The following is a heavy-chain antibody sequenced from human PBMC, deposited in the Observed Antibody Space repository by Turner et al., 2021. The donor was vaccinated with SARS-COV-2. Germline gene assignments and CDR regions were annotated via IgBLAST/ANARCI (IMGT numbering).Heavy chain of an antibody. CDR2: IYSGGST. J-gene: IGHJ4*02. V-gene: IGHV3-66*01. D-gene: IGHD1-26*01. CDR1: GFTVSSNY. Sequence: EVQLVESGGGLVQPGGSLRLSCAASGFTVSSNYMSWVRQAPGKGLEWVSLIYSGGSTYYADSVKGRFTISRDNSKNTLYLQMNSLRAEDTAVYYCARFYGSHSGRGVDWGQGTLVTVSS. CDR3: ARFYGSHSGRGVD.